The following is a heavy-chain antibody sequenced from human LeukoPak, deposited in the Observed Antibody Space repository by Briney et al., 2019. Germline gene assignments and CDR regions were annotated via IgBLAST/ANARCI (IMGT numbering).Heavy chain of an antibody. CDR1: GGSISSYY. J-gene: IGHJ4*02. CDR2: IYYSGST. CDR3: ARASSSSWPYFDY. D-gene: IGHD6-13*01. Sequence: PSETLSLTCTVSGGSISSYYWSWIRQPPGKGLEWIGYIYYSGSTTYNPSLKSRVTISVDTSKNQFSLKLSSVTAADTAVYYCARASSSSWPYFDYWGQGTLVTVSS. V-gene: IGHV4-59*01.